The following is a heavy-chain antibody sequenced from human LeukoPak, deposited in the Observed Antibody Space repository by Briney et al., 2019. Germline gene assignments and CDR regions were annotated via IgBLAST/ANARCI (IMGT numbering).Heavy chain of an antibody. V-gene: IGHV3-30*18. CDR3: AKPYSSAPRRSDFDY. D-gene: IGHD6-19*01. J-gene: IGHJ4*02. CDR2: ISSDGSNK. Sequence: GGSLRLSCAASGFTFSTYGMHWVRQAPGKGLEWVAVISSDGSNKYYADSVKGRFTISRDNPKNTLYLQMNSPRPEDTAVYYCAKPYSSAPRRSDFDYWGQGTLVTVSS. CDR1: GFTFSTYG.